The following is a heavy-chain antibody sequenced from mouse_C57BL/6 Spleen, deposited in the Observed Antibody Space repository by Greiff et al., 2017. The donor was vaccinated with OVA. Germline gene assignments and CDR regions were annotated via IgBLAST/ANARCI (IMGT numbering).Heavy chain of an antibody. V-gene: IGHV5-16*01. CDR1: GFTFSDYY. CDR3: AREYYALDY. D-gene: IGHD1-1*02. J-gene: IGHJ2*01. CDR2: INYDGSST. Sequence: EVKLVESEGGLVQPGSSMKLSCTASGFTFSDYYMAWVRQVPEKGLEWVANINYDGSSTYYLDSLKSRFIISRDNAKNILYLQMSSLKSEDTATYYCAREYYALDYWGQGTTLTVSS.